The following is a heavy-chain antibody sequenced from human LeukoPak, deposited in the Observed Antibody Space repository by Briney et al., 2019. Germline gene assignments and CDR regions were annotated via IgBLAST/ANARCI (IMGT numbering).Heavy chain of an antibody. V-gene: IGHV4-59*01. Sequence: SETLSLTCAVYGGSFSGYYWSWIRQPPGKGLEWIGYIYDSGSTNYNPSLKSRVTISVDTSKNQFSLKLSSVTAADTAVYYCARYYYDSSGYYYGGEYYFDYWGQGTLVTVSS. J-gene: IGHJ4*02. CDR2: IYDSGST. CDR1: GGSFSGYY. D-gene: IGHD3-22*01. CDR3: ARYYYDSSGYYYGGEYYFDY.